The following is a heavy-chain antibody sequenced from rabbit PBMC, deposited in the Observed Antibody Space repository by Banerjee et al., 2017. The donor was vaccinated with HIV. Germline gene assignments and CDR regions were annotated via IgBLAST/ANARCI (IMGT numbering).Heavy chain of an antibody. J-gene: IGHJ4*01. CDR1: GFSFSSSYY. Sequence: QSLEESGGDLVKPGASLTLTCTASGFSFSSSYYMCWVRQAPGKGLEWIACINTGSSGSTYYASWAKGRFTISKTSSTTVTLQMTSLTAADTATYFCARAGYAGYDYASGFNLWGPGTLVTVS. V-gene: IGHV1S40*01. D-gene: IGHD6-1*01. CDR3: ARAGYAGYDYASGFNL. CDR2: INTGSSGST.